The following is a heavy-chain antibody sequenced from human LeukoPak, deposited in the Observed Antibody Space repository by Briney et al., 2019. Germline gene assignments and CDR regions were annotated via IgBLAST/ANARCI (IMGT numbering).Heavy chain of an antibody. J-gene: IGHJ6*02. V-gene: IGHV4-34*01. CDR1: GGSFSGYY. D-gene: IGHD4-11*01. CDR3: ASSTYRKYYYYYGMDV. Sequence: SETLSLTYAVYGGSFSGYYWSWIRQPPGKGLEWIGEINHSGSTNYNPSLKSRVTISVDTSKNQFSLKLSSVTAADTAVYYCASSTYRKYYYYYGMDVWGQGTTVTVSS. CDR2: INHSGST.